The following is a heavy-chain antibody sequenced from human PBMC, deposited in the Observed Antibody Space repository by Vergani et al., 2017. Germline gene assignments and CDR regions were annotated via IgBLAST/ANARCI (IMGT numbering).Heavy chain of an antibody. J-gene: IGHJ4*02. V-gene: IGHV3-23*03. Sequence: EVQLLESGGGLVQPGGSLRLSCAASGFTFSSYAMSWVRQAPGKGLEWVSVFYSGGSCTYYADSVKGRFTISRDNSKNTLYLQMNSLRAEDTAVYYCAKCPYHFWSGYYLNYWGQGTLVTVSS. D-gene: IGHD3-3*02. CDR1: GFTFSSYA. CDR3: AKCPYHFWSGYYLNY. CDR2: FYSGGSCT.